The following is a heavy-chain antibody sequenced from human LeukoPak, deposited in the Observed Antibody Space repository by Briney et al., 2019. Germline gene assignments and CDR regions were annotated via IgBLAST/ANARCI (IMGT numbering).Heavy chain of an antibody. D-gene: IGHD5-12*01. CDR2: IYYSGST. Sequence: SETLSLTCIVSGGSISSSSYYWGWIRRTPGKGLEWIGSIYYSGSTYYNPSLKSRVTISVDTSKNQFSLKLSSVTAADTAVYYCARDVGWGYGAFYIWGQGTMVTVSS. CDR3: ARDVGWGYGAFYI. J-gene: IGHJ3*02. V-gene: IGHV4-39*07. CDR1: GGSISSSSYY.